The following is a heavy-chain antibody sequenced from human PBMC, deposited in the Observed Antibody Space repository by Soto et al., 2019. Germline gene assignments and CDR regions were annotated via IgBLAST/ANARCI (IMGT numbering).Heavy chain of an antibody. D-gene: IGHD1-7*01. CDR2: ISYDGSNK. CDR1: GFTFSSYG. J-gene: IGHJ6*02. CDR3: AKDRPVLNWNYRGDINYGMDV. V-gene: IGHV3-30*18. Sequence: QVQLVESGGGVVQPGRSLRLSCAASGFTFSSYGMHWVRQAPGKGLEWVAVISYDGSNKYYADSVKGRFTISRDNSKNTLYLQMNSLRAEDTAVYYCAKDRPVLNWNYRGDINYGMDVWGQGTTVTVSS.